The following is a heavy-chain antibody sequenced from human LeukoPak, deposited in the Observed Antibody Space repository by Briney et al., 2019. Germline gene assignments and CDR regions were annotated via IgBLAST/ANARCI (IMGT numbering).Heavy chain of an antibody. D-gene: IGHD6-13*01. V-gene: IGHV3-23*01. CDR2: ISDYGRTT. J-gene: IGHJ4*02. CDR1: GFTFSSYA. CDR3: SIDRERXDSSRVF. Sequence: GGSLRLSCAASGFTFSSYAMSWVRQAPGKGLEWVSGISDYGRTTYYADSVKGRFTVSRDNSRNTAYLQMNGLRAEDTAIYFCSIDRERXDSSRVFWGQGTLXXVSS.